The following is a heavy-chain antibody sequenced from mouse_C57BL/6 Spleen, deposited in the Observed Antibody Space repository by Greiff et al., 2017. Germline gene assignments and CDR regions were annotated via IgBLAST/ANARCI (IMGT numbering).Heavy chain of an antibody. CDR3: ARRDGYYRSLDY. J-gene: IGHJ4*01. CDR2: IYPGSGST. V-gene: IGHV1-55*01. D-gene: IGHD2-3*01. CDR1: GYTFTSYW. Sequence: QVQLQQSGAELVKPGASVKMSCKASGYTFTSYWITWVKQRPGQGLEWIGDIYPGSGSTNYNEKFKSKATLTVDTSSSTAYMQLSSLTSEDSAVXYCARRDGYYRSLDYWGQGTSVTVSS.